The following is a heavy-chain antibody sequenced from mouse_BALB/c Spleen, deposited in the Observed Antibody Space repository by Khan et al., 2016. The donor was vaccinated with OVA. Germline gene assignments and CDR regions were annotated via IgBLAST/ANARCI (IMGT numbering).Heavy chain of an antibody. CDR3: ARPPYFSYVMDI. Sequence: QIQLVQSGPELKKPGETVKISCKASGHTFTKYGMNWVKQAPGKGLKWMGWINTYTGEPTYADDFNGRFAFSLETSASTAYLQINNLKNEDPATYFCARPPYFSYVMDIWGQGTSVTVSS. V-gene: IGHV9-3-1*01. CDR2: INTYTGEP. CDR1: GHTFTKYG. D-gene: IGHD2-10*01. J-gene: IGHJ4*01.